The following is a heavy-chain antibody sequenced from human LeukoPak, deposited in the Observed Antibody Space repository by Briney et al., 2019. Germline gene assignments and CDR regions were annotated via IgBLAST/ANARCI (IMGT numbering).Heavy chain of an antibody. CDR3: AREISAYYGSVPWFDP. Sequence: PGGSLRLSCAASGFTFSSYWMSWVRQAPGKGLEWIGYIYYSGSTYYNPSLKSRVTISVDTSKNQFSLKLSSVTAADTAVYYCAREISAYYGSVPWFDPWGQGTLVTVSS. CDR2: IYYSGST. J-gene: IGHJ5*02. CDR1: GFTFSSYW. D-gene: IGHD3-10*01. V-gene: IGHV4-59*06.